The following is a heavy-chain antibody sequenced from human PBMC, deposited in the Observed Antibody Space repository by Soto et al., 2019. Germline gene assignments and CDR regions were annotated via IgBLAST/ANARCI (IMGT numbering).Heavy chain of an antibody. V-gene: IGHV1-18*01. Sequence: QAQLVQSGAEVRKPGASVKVSCKASGYTFYSDSISWVRQAPGQGLEWMGRINGDYGNTQYAQRLRARVTMTTDTSTTTVYMELTNLRSDDTAVYYCARCIQGDYSYGMDVWGQGTTVTVSS. D-gene: IGHD5-18*01. CDR3: ARCIQGDYSYGMDV. J-gene: IGHJ6*02. CDR1: GYTFYSDS. CDR2: INGDYGNT.